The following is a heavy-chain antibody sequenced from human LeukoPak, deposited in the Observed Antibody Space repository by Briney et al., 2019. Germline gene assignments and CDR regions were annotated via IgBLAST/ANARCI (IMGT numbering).Heavy chain of an antibody. Sequence: GASVKVSCKVSGYTLTELSMHWVRQAPGKGLEWMGGFDPEDGETIYAQKFQGRVTMTEDTSTDTAYMELSSLRSEDTAVYYCATAPEWELGGLYYYGMDVWGQGTTVTVSS. V-gene: IGHV1-24*01. J-gene: IGHJ6*02. CDR3: ATAPEWELGGLYYYGMDV. CDR1: GYTLTELS. CDR2: FDPEDGET. D-gene: IGHD1-26*01.